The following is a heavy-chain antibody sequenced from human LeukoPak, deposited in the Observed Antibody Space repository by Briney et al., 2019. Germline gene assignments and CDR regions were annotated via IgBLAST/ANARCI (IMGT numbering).Heavy chain of an antibody. Sequence: ASVKVSCKSSGGTFSSYAISWVRQAPGQGLEWMGGIIPIFGTANYAQKFQGRVTITADESTSTAYMELSSLRSEDTAVYYCARGGGILYFDYWGQGTLVTVSS. J-gene: IGHJ4*02. CDR2: IIPIFGTA. V-gene: IGHV1-69*13. D-gene: IGHD6-13*01. CDR3: ARGGGILYFDY. CDR1: GGTFSSYA.